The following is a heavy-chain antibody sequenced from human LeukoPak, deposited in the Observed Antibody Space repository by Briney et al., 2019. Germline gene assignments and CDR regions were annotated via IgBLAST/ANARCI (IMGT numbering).Heavy chain of an antibody. CDR3: ARDHCSSTSCYSSYYYMDV. Sequence: SETLSLTCTVPGGSIRSSYWSWTRQPPGKGLEWIGYIYYSGSTNYNPSLKSRVTISVDTSKNQFSLRLSSVTAADTAVYYCARDHCSSTSCYSSYYYMDVWGRGTTVTVSS. CDR1: GGSIRSSY. V-gene: IGHV4-59*01. J-gene: IGHJ6*03. CDR2: IYYSGST. D-gene: IGHD2-2*01.